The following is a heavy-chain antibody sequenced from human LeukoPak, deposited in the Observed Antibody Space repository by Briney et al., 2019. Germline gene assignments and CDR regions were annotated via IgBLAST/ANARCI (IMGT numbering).Heavy chain of an antibody. CDR1: GYTFTSYD. CDR2: MNPNSGNT. J-gene: IGHJ6*02. Sequence: ASVKVSCKASGYTFTSYDINWVRQATGQGLEWMGWMNPNSGNTGYAQRFQGRVTMTRNTSISTAYMELSSLRSEDTAVYYCARGRLSSDGSGVYYYYGMDVWGQGTTVTVSS. D-gene: IGHD3-10*01. V-gene: IGHV1-8*01. CDR3: ARGRLSSDGSGVYYYYGMDV.